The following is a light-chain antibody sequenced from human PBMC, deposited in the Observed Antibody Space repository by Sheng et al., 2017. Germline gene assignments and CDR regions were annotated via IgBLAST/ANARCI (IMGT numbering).Light chain of an antibody. CDR1: QSVSSTY. CDR3: QQYGSSPYT. V-gene: IGKV3-20*01. CDR2: GAS. Sequence: EIVLTQSPDTLSLSPGDRATLSCRAGQSVSSTYLAWFQQKLGQPPRLLIYGASRRAAGIPDRFSGSGSGTDFTLTISRLEPEDFAMYFCQQYGSSPYTFGQGTKLQIK. J-gene: IGKJ2*01.